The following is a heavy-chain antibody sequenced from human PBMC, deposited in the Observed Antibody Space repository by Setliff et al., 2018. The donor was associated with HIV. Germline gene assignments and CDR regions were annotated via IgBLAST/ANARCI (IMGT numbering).Heavy chain of an antibody. D-gene: IGHD3-16*01. V-gene: IGHV4-34*01. CDR3: VRGEYYDVSAIYHDDR. CDR1: GGSFSDYY. Sequence: SETLSLTCAGYGGSFSDYYWTWIRQPPGKGLEWIGEAIHSGITYNPSLRSRVTISLDTSKNQFSLNLTSVTAADTAVYYCVRGEYYDVSAIYHDDRWGQGTLVTVSS. J-gene: IGHJ4*02. CDR2: AIHSGIT.